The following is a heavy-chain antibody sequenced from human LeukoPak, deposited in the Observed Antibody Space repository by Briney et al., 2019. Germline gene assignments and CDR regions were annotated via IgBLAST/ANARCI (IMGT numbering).Heavy chain of an antibody. CDR2: ISAYNGNT. CDR3: ARDAPLGGSRGWYHFSYYYYYGMDV. J-gene: IGHJ6*02. D-gene: IGHD6-19*01. Sequence: ASVKVSCKASGYTFTSYGISWVRQAPGQGLEWMGWISAYNGNTNYAQKLQGRVTMTTDTSTSTAYMELRSLRSDDTAVYYCARDAPLGGSRGWYHFSYYYYYGMDVWGQGTTVTVSS. V-gene: IGHV1-18*01. CDR1: GYTFTSYG.